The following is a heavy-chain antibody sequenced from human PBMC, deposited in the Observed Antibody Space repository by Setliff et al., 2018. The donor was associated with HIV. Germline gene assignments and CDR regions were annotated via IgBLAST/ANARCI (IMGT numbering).Heavy chain of an antibody. D-gene: IGHD4-17*01. J-gene: IGHJ2*01. V-gene: IGHV1-3*01. CDR1: GFIFTNYG. CDR2: INSGTGNT. Sequence: RASVKVSCKASGFIFTNYGIHWVRQAPGHSLEWMGFINSGTGNTIYSQKFQGRVTFSRDTSASTAYMELSSLRSEDTAVYYCANSVTDASYWYFIHWGRGSPVTVS. CDR3: ANSVTDASYWYFIH.